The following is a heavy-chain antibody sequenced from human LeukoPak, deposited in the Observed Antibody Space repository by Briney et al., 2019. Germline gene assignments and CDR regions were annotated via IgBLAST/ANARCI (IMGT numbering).Heavy chain of an antibody. CDR2: IRGSGDTT. V-gene: IGHV3-23*01. CDR1: GFTFSSYG. D-gene: IGHD6-13*01. Sequence: QPGGSLRLSCSASGFTFSSYGMSWVRQAPGKGLEWVSAIRGSGDTTYYADSVKGRFTISRDNSKNTMYLQMNSLRVEDTAIYYCAKRPGIAAAGSQFDYWGQGTLVTVSS. CDR3: AKRPGIAAAGSQFDY. J-gene: IGHJ4*02.